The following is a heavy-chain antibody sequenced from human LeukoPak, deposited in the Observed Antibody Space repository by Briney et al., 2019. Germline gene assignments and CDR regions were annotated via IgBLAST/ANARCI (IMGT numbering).Heavy chain of an antibody. D-gene: IGHD2-15*01. V-gene: IGHV4-59*01. CDR3: ARATTAYCTGGICPNFDY. CDR1: GASIRSYY. Sequence: SETLSLTCTVSGASIRSYYWSWIRQPPGKGLEWIGYIYYSGSINYNPSLKSRVTISVDTSKNQFFLKLSSVTAADTAMYYCARATTAYCTGGICPNFDYWGQGTLVTVSS. CDR2: IYYSGSI. J-gene: IGHJ4*02.